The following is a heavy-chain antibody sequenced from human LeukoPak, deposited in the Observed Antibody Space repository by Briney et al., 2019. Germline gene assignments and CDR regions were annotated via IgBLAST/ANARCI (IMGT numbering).Heavy chain of an antibody. J-gene: IGHJ4*02. CDR1: GGTFSSHA. Sequence: SVKVSCRASGGTFSSHAISWVRQAPGQGLEWVGGIIPIFGTTNYAQKFQGRVTITTDESTSTGYMELRSLRSDDTAVYYCARGDSGYDYGFDNWGQGTLVTVSS. CDR3: ARGDSGYDYGFDN. V-gene: IGHV1-69*05. CDR2: IIPIFGTT. D-gene: IGHD5-12*01.